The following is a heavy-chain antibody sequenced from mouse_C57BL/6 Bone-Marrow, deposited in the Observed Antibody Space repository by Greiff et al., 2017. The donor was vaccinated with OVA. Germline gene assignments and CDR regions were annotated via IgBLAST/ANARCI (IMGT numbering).Heavy chain of an antibody. CDR1: GFTFSSYA. Sequence: DVKLVESGGGLVKPGGSLKLSCAASGFTFSSYAMSWVRQTPEKRLEWVATISDGGSYTYYTDNVKGRFTISRDNAKNNLYLQMSQLKSEDTAMYYCAREVSTTVVAPAYWGQGTLVTVSA. CDR3: AREVSTTVVAPAY. D-gene: IGHD1-1*01. CDR2: ISDGGSYT. V-gene: IGHV5-4*01. J-gene: IGHJ3*01.